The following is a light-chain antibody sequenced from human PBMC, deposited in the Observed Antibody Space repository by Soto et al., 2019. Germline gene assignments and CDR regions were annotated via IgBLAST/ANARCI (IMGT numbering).Light chain of an antibody. CDR3: CSSGGSPTHV. CDR1: SSNVGSYKL. Sequence: QSALTQPASVSWSPGQSITISCTGTSSNVGSYKLVSWYQQHPGKAPKLMIFEVNKRPSGVSNRFSGSKSGNTASLTISGLKVEDEADYYCCSSGGSPTHVFGTGTKLTVL. CDR2: EVN. V-gene: IGLV2-23*02. J-gene: IGLJ1*01.